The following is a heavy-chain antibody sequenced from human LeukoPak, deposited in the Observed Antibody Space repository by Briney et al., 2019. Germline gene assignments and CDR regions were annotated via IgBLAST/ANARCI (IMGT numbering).Heavy chain of an antibody. J-gene: IGHJ4*02. Sequence: SETLSLTCTVSGGSISSSSYYWGWLRQPPGKGLEWIGSIYYSGSTYYNPSLKSRVTISVDTTKNQFSLELSSVTAADTAVYYCARHPDCSSTSCPFDYWGQGTLVTVSS. D-gene: IGHD2-2*01. CDR3: ARHPDCSSTSCPFDY. CDR1: GGSISSSSYY. V-gene: IGHV4-39*01. CDR2: IYYSGST.